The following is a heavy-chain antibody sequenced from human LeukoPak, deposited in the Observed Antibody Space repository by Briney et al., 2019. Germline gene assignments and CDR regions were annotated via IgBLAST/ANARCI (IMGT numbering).Heavy chain of an antibody. Sequence: PGGSLRLSCAASGFTFSTYSMNCVRQAPGKGLEWVAVISYDGSNKYYADSVKGRFTISRDNSKNTLYLQMNSLRAEDTAVYYCARDRCTNGVCYSDYWGQGTLVTVSS. CDR3: ARDRCTNGVCYSDY. J-gene: IGHJ4*02. D-gene: IGHD2-8*01. CDR2: ISYDGSNK. V-gene: IGHV3-30*03. CDR1: GFTFSTYS.